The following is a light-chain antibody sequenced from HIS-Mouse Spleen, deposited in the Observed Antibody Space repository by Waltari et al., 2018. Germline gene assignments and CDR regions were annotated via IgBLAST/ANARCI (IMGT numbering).Light chain of an antibody. Sequence: QSALTQPASVSGSPGQSITISCTGTSSDVGSYNLVSWYQQHPGKAPKLMIYEGSNRPSGVSNRFSGSKSGNTASLTISGLQAEDEADYYCCSYAGSSPHVVFGGGTKLTVL. CDR3: CSYAGSSPHVV. CDR1: SSDVGSYNL. V-gene: IGLV2-23*01. J-gene: IGLJ2*01. CDR2: EGS.